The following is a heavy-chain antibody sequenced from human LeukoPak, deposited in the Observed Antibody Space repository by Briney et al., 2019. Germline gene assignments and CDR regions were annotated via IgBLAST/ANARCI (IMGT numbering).Heavy chain of an antibody. D-gene: IGHD3-9*01. J-gene: IGHJ6*02. CDR1: GFTFSSYS. V-gene: IGHV3-21*01. Sequence: GGSLRLSCAASGFTFSSYSMNWVRQAPGKGLEWVSSISSSSSYIYYADSVKGRFTISRDNAKNSLYLQMNSLRDEDTAVYYCARDSSGILTGYYVYGMDVWGQGTTVTVSS. CDR2: ISSSSSYI. CDR3: ARDSSGILTGYYVYGMDV.